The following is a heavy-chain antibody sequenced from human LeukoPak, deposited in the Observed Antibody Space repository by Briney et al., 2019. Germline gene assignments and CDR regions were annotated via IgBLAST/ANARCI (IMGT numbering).Heavy chain of an antibody. V-gene: IGHV3-21*01. Sequence: GGTLVISTAASGFTFSCSSMNFVRNAPGMGLIRVSSISSSSSYIIYAASVKGRFTISRDNAKNSLYLQMNSLRAEDTAVYYCARVRGITKSMDVWGQGTTVTVSS. CDR3: ARVRGITKSMDV. CDR2: ISSSSSYI. J-gene: IGHJ6*02. CDR1: GFTFSCSS. D-gene: IGHD3-10*01.